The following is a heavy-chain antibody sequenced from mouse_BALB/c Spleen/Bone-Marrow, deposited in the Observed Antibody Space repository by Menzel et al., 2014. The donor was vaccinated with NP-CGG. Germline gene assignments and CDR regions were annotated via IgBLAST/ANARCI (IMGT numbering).Heavy chain of an antibody. CDR3: GRQFAF. CDR2: RSYSGST. J-gene: IGHJ3*01. V-gene: IGHV3-2*02. CDR1: GYSITSDYH. Sequence: ESGPGLVKPSQSLSLTCTVTGYSITSDYHWNWIRQCRLTPQELIGYRSYSGSTSYNPSLKSRISITRDTSKNQFFLQLNSVTTEDTATYYCGRQFAFWGQGTLVTVSA.